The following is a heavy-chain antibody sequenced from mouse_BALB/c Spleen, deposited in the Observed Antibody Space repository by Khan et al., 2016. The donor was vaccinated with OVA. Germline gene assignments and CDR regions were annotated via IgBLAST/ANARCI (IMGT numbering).Heavy chain of an antibody. CDR2: LWSDGKT. V-gene: IGHV2-6*02. CDR1: GFPLTSYG. CDR3: ARNTQRITTVMDY. D-gene: IGHD2-4*01. Sequence: QMQLEESGPCLVAPSHSLSITRPVSGFPLTSYGVHRGRQPPGKGPEWLVVLWSDGKTNYNSTLKSKLRISKDNSKSQVFLKMNRRQTDDTAMYYCARNTQRITTVMDYWGQGTSVTVSS. J-gene: IGHJ4*01.